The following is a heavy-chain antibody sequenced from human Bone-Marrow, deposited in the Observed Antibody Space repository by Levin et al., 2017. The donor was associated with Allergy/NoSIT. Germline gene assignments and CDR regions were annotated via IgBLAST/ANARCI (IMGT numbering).Heavy chain of an antibody. Sequence: PGGSLRLSCAASGFIFSNDVMSWVRQVPGKGLEWVSVITSGGSGRYYADSVKGRFTVSRDNSKDTLYLQIDSLRAEDTAMYYCARTPYSGYGMDVWGQGTTVTVSS. J-gene: IGHJ6*02. D-gene: IGHD1-26*01. CDR1: GFIFSNDV. CDR2: ITSGGSGR. V-gene: IGHV3-23*03. CDR3: ARTPYSGYGMDV.